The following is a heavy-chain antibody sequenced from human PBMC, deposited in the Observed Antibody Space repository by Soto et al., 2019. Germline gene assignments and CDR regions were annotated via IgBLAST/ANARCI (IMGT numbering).Heavy chain of an antibody. CDR2: ISGSGDST. CDR1: GFTFSFYA. CDR3: AFDF. V-gene: IGHV3-23*01. Sequence: EVQLLESGGGLVQPGGSLRLSCAASGFTFSFYAMTWVRQAPGKGLEWVSIISGSGDSTLYADSVKGRFTISRDNSKNTLFLQMNSLGVEDTAVYYCAFDFWGQGTLVTVSS. J-gene: IGHJ4*02.